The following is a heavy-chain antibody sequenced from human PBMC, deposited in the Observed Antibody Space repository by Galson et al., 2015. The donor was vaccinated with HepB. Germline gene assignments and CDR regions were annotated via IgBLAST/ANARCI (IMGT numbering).Heavy chain of an antibody. J-gene: IGHJ4*01. Sequence: SLRLSCAASGFRLDDYAMHWVRQAPGKGLEWVSGISWNRGRIGYADSVKGRFTISADKANNSLFLQMNSLRAEDTALYYCARGVLDRGGDSADYSFNLLDYWRQGILVAVSS. CDR1: GFRLDDYA. V-gene: IGHV3-9*01. D-gene: IGHD3-10*01. CDR2: ISWNRGRI. CDR3: ARGVLDRGGDSADYSFNLLDY.